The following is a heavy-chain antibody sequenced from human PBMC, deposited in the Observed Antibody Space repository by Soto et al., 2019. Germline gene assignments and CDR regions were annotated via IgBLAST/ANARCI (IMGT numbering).Heavy chain of an antibody. CDR2: IYRTGST. Sequence: SETRSLTCAVSGGSFTSNNWWTWVRQPPGQGLEWIGEIYRTGSTNYNPSLKSRVTISLDKSENQFSLKVTSLTAADTAVYYCASRDPGTSVDYWGQGTLVTVSS. CDR1: GGSFTSNNW. D-gene: IGHD1-7*01. J-gene: IGHJ4*02. V-gene: IGHV4-4*02. CDR3: ASRDPGTSVDY.